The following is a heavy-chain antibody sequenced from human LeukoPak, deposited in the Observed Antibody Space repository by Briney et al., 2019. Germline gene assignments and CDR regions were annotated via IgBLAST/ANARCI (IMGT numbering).Heavy chain of an antibody. CDR2: ISYDGSNK. V-gene: IGHV3-30*18. Sequence: PGRSLRLSCAASGFTFSSYGMHWVRQAPGKGLEWVAVISYDGSNKYYADSVKGRFTISRDNSKNTLYLQMNSLRAEDTAVYYCAKDQESSQWLVGLLYNWFDPWGQGTLVTVSS. CDR1: GFTFSSYG. CDR3: AKDQESSQWLVGLLYNWFDP. J-gene: IGHJ5*02. D-gene: IGHD6-19*01.